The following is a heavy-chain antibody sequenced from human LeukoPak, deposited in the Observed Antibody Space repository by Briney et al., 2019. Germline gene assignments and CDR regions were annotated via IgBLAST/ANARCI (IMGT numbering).Heavy chain of an antibody. CDR3: ARATAKVGLSFDD. CDR2: IYYSGST. CDR1: AGSISSYY. V-gene: IGHV4-59*01. D-gene: IGHD2-21*02. J-gene: IGHJ4*02. Sequence: SEILSLTCSVSAGSISSYYWSWIRQPPGKGLEWLVYIYYSGSTNYNHSLKSRVTISVDTSKNQFSLKLSSVTAADTAVYYCARATAKVGLSFDDWGQGTLVTVSS.